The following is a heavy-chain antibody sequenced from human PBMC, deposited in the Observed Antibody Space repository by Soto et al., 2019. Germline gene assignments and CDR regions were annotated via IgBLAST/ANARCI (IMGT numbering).Heavy chain of an antibody. V-gene: IGHV4-39*01. CDR1: GGSISSSSYY. CDR3: ARRGSSWYRGGWYFDL. CDR2: IYYSGST. J-gene: IGHJ2*01. D-gene: IGHD6-13*01. Sequence: QLQLQESGPGLVKPSETLSLTCTVSGGSISSSSYYWGWIRQPPGKGLEWIGSIYYSGSTYYNPSLTGRLTISVDTSKTQFSLKLSSVPAADTAVYYCARRGSSWYRGGWYFDLWGRGTLVTVSS.